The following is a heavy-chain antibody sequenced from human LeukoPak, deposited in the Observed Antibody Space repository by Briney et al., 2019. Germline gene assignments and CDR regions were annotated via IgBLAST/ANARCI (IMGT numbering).Heavy chain of an antibody. CDR1: GYTFTAYF. CDR2: INPNSGDT. V-gene: IGHV1-2*02. Sequence: PGGSLRLSCAASGYTFTAYFIHWVRHAPGQGLEWVGWINPNSGDTSYAQKFQGRVILTGDTSITTAYMELSRLRSDDTAVYYCARDLFLAATEREGDDYWGQGTPVTVSS. J-gene: IGHJ4*02. CDR3: ARDLFLAATEREGDDY. D-gene: IGHD6-13*01.